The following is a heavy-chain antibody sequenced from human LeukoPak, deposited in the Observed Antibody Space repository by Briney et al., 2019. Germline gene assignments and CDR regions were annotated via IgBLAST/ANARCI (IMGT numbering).Heavy chain of an antibody. Sequence: SETLSLTCAVYGGSFSGYYWSWIRQPPGKGLEWIGEINHSGSTNYNPSLKSRVTISVDTSKNQFSLKLSSVTAADTAVYYCAREGYSSGWYVGRWFDPWGQGTLVTVSS. D-gene: IGHD6-19*01. CDR2: INHSGST. CDR1: GGSFSGYY. J-gene: IGHJ5*02. V-gene: IGHV4-34*01. CDR3: AREGYSSGWYVGRWFDP.